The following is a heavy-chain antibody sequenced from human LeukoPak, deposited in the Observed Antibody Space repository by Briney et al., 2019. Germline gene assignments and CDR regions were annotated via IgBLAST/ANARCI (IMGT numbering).Heavy chain of an antibody. CDR3: AKDRGVAGKGYFQH. V-gene: IGHV3-30*18. CDR1: GFTFSSYG. D-gene: IGHD3-10*01. J-gene: IGHJ1*01. Sequence: PGGSLRLSCAASGFTFSSYGMHWVRQAPGKGLEWVAVISYDGSNKYYADSVKGRFTISRDNSKNTLYLQMNSLRAEDTAVYYCAKDRGVAGKGYFQHWGQGTLVTVSS. CDR2: ISYDGSNK.